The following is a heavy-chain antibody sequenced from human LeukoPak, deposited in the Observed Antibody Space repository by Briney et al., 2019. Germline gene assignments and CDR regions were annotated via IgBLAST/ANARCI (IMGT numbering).Heavy chain of an antibody. CDR1: GFTFSSYA. CDR3: ARDPVKLRFLEWFPPCAFDI. D-gene: IGHD3-3*01. J-gene: IGHJ3*02. Sequence: GGSLRLSCAASGFTFSSYAMHWVRQAPGKGLEWVAVISYDGSNKYYADSVKGRFTISRDNSKNTLYLQMNSLRAEDTAVYYCARDPVKLRFLEWFPPCAFDIWGQGTMVTVSS. V-gene: IGHV3-30-3*01. CDR2: ISYDGSNK.